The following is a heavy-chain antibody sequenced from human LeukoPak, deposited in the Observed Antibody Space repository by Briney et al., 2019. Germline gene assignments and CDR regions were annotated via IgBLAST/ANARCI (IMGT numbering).Heavy chain of an antibody. J-gene: IGHJ6*03. D-gene: IGHD1-7*01. V-gene: IGHV4-34*01. CDR1: GGSFNIYY. CDR3: ARRWNYGRNYYIDV. Sequence: SETLSLTCAVYGGSFNIYYWSWIRQSPGKGLEWTGEINDGGTINYNPSLLSRVTISLDRSKNQFSLRLTSVTTTDTAVYYCARRWNYGRNYYIDVWGKGATVSVSS. CDR2: INDGGTI.